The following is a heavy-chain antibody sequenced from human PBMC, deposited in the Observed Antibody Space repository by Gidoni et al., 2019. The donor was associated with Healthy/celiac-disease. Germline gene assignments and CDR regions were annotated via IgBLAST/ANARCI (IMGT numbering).Heavy chain of an antibody. Sequence: QVQLVQSGAEVKKPGASVKVSCKASGYTFTSYYMHWVRQAPGQGLEWMGIINPSGGSTSYAQKFQGRVTMTRDTSTSTVYMELSSLRSEDTAVYYCARESYCSSTSCPTDYYYYYMDVWGKGTTVTVSS. V-gene: IGHV1-46*01. CDR3: ARESYCSSTSCPTDYYYYYMDV. CDR1: GYTFTSYY. CDR2: INPSGGST. D-gene: IGHD2-2*01. J-gene: IGHJ6*03.